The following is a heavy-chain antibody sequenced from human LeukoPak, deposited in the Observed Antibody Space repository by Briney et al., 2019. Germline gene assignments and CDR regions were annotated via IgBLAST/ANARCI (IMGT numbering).Heavy chain of an antibody. D-gene: IGHD4-17*01. V-gene: IGHV1-69*06. Sequence: SVKVSCTASAGTFSSYAISWVRQAPGQGLEWMGGLIPIFGTANYAQKFQGRGTITADKSTSTAYMELSSLRSEGTAVYYCARAPWVTTIYYYYGMDVWGKGTTVTVSS. CDR1: AGTFSSYA. CDR3: ARAPWVTTIYYYYGMDV. CDR2: LIPIFGTA. J-gene: IGHJ6*04.